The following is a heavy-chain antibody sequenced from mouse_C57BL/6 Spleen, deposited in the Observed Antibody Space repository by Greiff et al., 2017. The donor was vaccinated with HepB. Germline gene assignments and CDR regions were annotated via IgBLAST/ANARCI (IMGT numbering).Heavy chain of an antibody. CDR2: INYDGSST. J-gene: IGHJ4*01. CDR1: GFTFSDYY. V-gene: IGHV5-16*01. Sequence: EVQRVESEGGLVQPGSSMKLSCTASGFTFSDYYMAWVRQVPEKGLEWVANINYDGSSTYYLDSLKSRFIISRDNAKNILYLQMSSLKSEDTATYYCARDRRNSNYVGAMDYWGQGTSVTVSS. CDR3: ARDRRNSNYVGAMDY. D-gene: IGHD2-5*01.